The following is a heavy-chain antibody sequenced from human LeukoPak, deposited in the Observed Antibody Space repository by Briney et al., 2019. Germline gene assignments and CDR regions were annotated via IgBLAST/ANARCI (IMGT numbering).Heavy chain of an antibody. CDR1: AFVFNSYS. J-gene: IGHJ2*01. CDR2: ISKDGTNT. V-gene: IGHV3-30*04. Sequence: GGTLRFSCEGSAFVFNSYSMHWVRQAPGSGLQWVAVISKDGTNTFYADSVKGRFSLARDNSKNTVYLRMNSLRPEDTSVYFCARGGFHESGGYYFSRDWYFDVWGRGTLVTVSS. D-gene: IGHD3-22*01. CDR3: ARGGFHESGGYYFSRDWYFDV.